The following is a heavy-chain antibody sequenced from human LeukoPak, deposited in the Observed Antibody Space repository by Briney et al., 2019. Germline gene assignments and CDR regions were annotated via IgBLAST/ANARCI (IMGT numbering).Heavy chain of an antibody. CDR2: IGTSGVTT. CDR1: GFTFSGYE. CDR3: ARGARSGSYNYMDV. D-gene: IGHD1-26*01. Sequence: GGSLRLSCAASGFTFSGYEMNWVRQAPGKGLEWVSYIGTSGVTTVYADSVKGRFTISRDNARNSLYLQMNDLRIEDTAVYCCARGARSGSYNYMDVWGKGTTVTVS. J-gene: IGHJ6*03. V-gene: IGHV3-48*03.